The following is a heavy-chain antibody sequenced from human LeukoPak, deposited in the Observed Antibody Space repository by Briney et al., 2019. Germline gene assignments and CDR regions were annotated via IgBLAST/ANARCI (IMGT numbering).Heavy chain of an antibody. CDR3: ATDRGWFFDN. CDR1: GFTFTNYW. V-gene: IGHV3-74*01. Sequence: GGSLRLSCAASGFTFTNYWMHWVRQAPGMGLVWVSRLPPDELGIIYADSVKGRFTISRDNSKNTLYLQMNSLRDEDTAVFYCATDRGWFFDNWGQGTLVTVAS. CDR2: LPPDELGI. J-gene: IGHJ4*02. D-gene: IGHD6-19*01.